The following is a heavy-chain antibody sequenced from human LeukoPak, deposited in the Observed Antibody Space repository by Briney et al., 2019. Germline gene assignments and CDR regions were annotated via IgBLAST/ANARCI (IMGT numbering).Heavy chain of an antibody. J-gene: IGHJ6*03. CDR2: ISAYNGNK. CDR3: ARSGVWYYYMDV. D-gene: IGHD3-3*01. CDR1: GYTFTSYG. V-gene: IGHV1-18*01. Sequence: ASVKVSCKASGYTFTSYGISWVRQAPGQGREWMGWISAYNGNKKYAQKLQGRVTITTDTSTSTAYMELRSLRSDDTAVYCCARSGVWYYYMDVWAEGTTVTVFS.